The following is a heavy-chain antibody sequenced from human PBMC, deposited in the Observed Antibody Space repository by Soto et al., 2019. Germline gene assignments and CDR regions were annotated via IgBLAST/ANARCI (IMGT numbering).Heavy chain of an antibody. D-gene: IGHD6-13*01. CDR1: GGSISSGGYY. V-gene: IGHV4-31*03. Sequence: QVQLQESGPGLVKPSQTLSLTCTVSGGSISSGGYYWSWIRQHPGKGLEWIGYIYYSGSTYYNPSLKRRVTISVDTSKNQFSLKLSSVTDADTAVYYCARAKKGIAAAENGGDPWGQGTLVTVSS. CDR3: ARAKKGIAAAENGGDP. J-gene: IGHJ5*02. CDR2: IYYSGST.